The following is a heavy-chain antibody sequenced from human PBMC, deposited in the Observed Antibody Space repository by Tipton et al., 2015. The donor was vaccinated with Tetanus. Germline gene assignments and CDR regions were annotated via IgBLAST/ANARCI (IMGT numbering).Heavy chain of an antibody. V-gene: IGHV1-18*01. J-gene: IGHJ5*02. CDR2: ISPFNENV. CDR3: ARGRGLGPHEYFEH. Sequence: QVQLVQSGAEVKKPGASVKVSCKASGYTFTHYGVNWVRQAPGQRLEWTGWISPFNENVNHAEKFKGRLTMTTDRSTASVYMDLRSLRSDDTAVYYCARGRGLGPHEYFEHWGQGTLVTVSS. D-gene: IGHD3/OR15-3a*01. CDR1: GYTFTHYG.